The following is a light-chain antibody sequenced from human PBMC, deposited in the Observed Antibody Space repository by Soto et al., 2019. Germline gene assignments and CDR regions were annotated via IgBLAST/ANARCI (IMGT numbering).Light chain of an antibody. J-gene: IGLJ2*01. CDR3: SSYAGNQTLV. Sequence: QSALTQPPSASGSPGQSVTISCTGTSSDVGGYNHVSWYQQHPGKAPKLMIYEVTKRPSGVPDRFSGSKSGNSASLTVSGLQAEDEGDYYCSSYAGNQTLVFGGGTKLTVL. CDR1: SSDVGGYNH. CDR2: EVT. V-gene: IGLV2-8*01.